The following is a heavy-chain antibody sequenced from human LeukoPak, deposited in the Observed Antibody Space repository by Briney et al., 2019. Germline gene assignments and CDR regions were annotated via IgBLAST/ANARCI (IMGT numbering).Heavy chain of an antibody. CDR1: DGSITNYY. CDR2: IYYSGST. D-gene: IGHD3-22*01. J-gene: IGHJ3*02. Sequence: SETLSLTCTVSDGSITNYYWSWIRQPPGKGLEWIGYIYYSGSTDYNSSLKSRVTISVDTSKNQFSLKLSSVTAADTAVYYCAREGHDSSGAFDIWGQGTMVTVSS. CDR3: AREGHDSSGAFDI. V-gene: IGHV4-59*12.